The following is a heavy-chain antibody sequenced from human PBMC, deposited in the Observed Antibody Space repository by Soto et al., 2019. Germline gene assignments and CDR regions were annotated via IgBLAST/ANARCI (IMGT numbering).Heavy chain of an antibody. J-gene: IGHJ6*02. V-gene: IGHV1-46*01. CDR3: ARDAPTWELGLLYPSKKQYGMDV. CDR1: GDGITSCY. Sequence: GTSAKLTWEACGDGITSCYRRWVRQANGQGLEWMGIINPSGGSTSYAQKFQGRVTMTRDTSTSTVYMELSSLRSEDTAVYYCARDAPTWELGLLYPSKKQYGMDVWGQGTTVTVSS. D-gene: IGHD1-26*01. CDR2: INPSGGST.